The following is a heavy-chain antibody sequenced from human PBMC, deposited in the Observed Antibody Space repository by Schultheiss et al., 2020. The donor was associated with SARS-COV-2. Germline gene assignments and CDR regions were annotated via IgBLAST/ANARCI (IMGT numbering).Heavy chain of an antibody. J-gene: IGHJ4*02. CDR1: GFTFSNYW. CDR2: IYVGSTT. CDR3: AGESKGQWLNIDF. V-gene: IGHV3-NL1*01. D-gene: IGHD6-19*01. Sequence: GGSLRLSCAASGFTFSNYWMQWVRQAPGKGLEWVSIIYVGSTTYYADSVKGRFTISRDNSKNTLYLQMNSLRAEDTAVYYCAGESKGQWLNIDFWGQGTLVTVSS.